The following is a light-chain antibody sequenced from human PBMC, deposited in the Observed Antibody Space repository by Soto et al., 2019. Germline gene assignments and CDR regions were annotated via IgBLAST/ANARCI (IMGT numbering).Light chain of an antibody. J-gene: IGKJ1*01. CDR2: KAS. CDR3: QLQNSYRRT. V-gene: IGKV1-5*03. Sequence: DIQMTQSPSTLSASVGDRVTITCRASQSISSWLAWYQQKPGKATKLLITKASSLESGVPSRLIGSGSGTEYTLTISSLQPDDFATYNCQLQNSYRRTFGQGTKVEIK. CDR1: QSISSW.